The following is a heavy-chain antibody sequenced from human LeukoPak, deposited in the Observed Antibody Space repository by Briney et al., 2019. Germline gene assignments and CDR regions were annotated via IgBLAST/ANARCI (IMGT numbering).Heavy chain of an antibody. CDR2: IKGDASDK. V-gene: IGHV3-7*04. D-gene: IGHD1-1*01. J-gene: IGHJ3*01. CDR3: ARHINWAFDF. CDR1: GFTFTTYW. Sequence: GGSLKLSCAASGFTFTTYWMTWLRQAPGKGLEWVANIKGDASDKSYADSVKGRFTISRDNAKNSLYLQMNSLRAEDTALYYCARHINWAFDFWGQGTMVTVSS.